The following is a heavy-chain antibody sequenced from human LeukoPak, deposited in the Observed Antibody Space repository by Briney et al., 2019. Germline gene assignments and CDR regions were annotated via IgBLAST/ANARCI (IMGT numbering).Heavy chain of an antibody. V-gene: IGHV3-23*01. CDR2: VSSSGVNT. CDR1: GFTFSNYA. J-gene: IGHJ4*02. CDR3: ARGETSSYDY. D-gene: IGHD2-2*01. Sequence: GGSLRLSCAASGFTFSNYAMTWVRQAPGKGLEWVSSVSSSGVNTYYADSVKGRFTISRDNSKNTVYLQMNSLRAEDTAVYYCARGETSSYDYWGQGTLVTVSS.